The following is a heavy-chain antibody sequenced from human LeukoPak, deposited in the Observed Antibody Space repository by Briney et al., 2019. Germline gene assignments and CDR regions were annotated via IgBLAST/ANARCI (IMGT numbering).Heavy chain of an antibody. J-gene: IGHJ3*01. V-gene: IGHV5-51*01. Sequence: GESLKISCKVSGYSFTSYCIGWVRQMPGKGREWMGIIYPGDSGHTYSPSFQGQVTISVDKSISTAYLQWSSLQASDTAMYSCGMSGDRVPLQDDVFDVWGQGTMVTVST. D-gene: IGHD1-26*01. CDR3: GMSGDRVPLQDDVFDV. CDR1: GYSFTSYC. CDR2: IYPGDSGH.